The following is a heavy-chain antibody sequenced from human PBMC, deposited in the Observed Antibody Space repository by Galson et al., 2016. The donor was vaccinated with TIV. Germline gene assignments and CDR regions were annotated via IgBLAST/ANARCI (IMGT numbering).Heavy chain of an antibody. CDR1: GFTFSTYA. Sequence: SLRLSCEASGFTFSTYAMSWVRQAPGKGLEWVSSIGTGGKTYYADSVKGRFTISRDNSKDSLHLQMNSLRADDTAVYYCAKPDIVTIDINYYFDYWGQGTLVTVSS. J-gene: IGHJ4*02. V-gene: IGHV3-23*01. CDR3: AKPDIVTIDINYYFDY. D-gene: IGHD5-12*01. CDR2: IGTGGKT.